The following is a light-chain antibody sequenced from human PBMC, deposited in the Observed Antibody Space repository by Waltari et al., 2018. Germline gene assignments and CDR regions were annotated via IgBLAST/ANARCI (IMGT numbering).Light chain of an antibody. CDR2: EVS. CDR1: SSDVGGYNY. J-gene: IGLJ2*01. V-gene: IGLV2-14*01. Sequence: QSALTQPASVSGSPGQSITISCTGTSSDVGGYNYVSWYQQHPGKAPKLMIYEVSNRPSGVSNRFSGSKSGTTASLTISGLQAEDEADYYCSSYTSSSTSFGGGTKLTVL. CDR3: SSYTSSSTS.